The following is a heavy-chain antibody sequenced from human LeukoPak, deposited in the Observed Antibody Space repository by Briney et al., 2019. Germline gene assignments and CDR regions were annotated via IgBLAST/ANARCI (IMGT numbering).Heavy chain of an antibody. D-gene: IGHD4-23*01. CDR1: GFTFSGYG. CDR2: ISYDGSKK. J-gene: IGHJ4*02. CDR3: AKDHGGSFDY. Sequence: GGSLRLSCGASGFTFSGYGLHWLRQAQGKGLEWAAFISYDGSKKYYADSVKGRFTISRDNSKNTLYLQMNTLGAEDTAVYYCAKDHGGSFDYWGQGTLVTVSS. V-gene: IGHV3-30*02.